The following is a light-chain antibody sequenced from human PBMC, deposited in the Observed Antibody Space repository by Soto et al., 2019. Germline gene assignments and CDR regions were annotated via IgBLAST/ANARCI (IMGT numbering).Light chain of an antibody. CDR3: QVWDSSSDHPEV. Sequence: SYELTQPPSVSVAPGQTARITCGGTNIGSKSVHWYQQKPGQAPVLVVYDDSDRPSGIPERCSGSNSGNTATLTISRVEAGDEADYYCQVWDSSSDHPEVFGTGTKVTVL. J-gene: IGLJ1*01. CDR1: NIGSKS. V-gene: IGLV3-21*02. CDR2: DDS.